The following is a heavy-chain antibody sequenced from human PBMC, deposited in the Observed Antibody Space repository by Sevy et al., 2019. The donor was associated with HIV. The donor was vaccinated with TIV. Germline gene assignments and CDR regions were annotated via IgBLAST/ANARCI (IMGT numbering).Heavy chain of an antibody. V-gene: IGHV3-30-3*01. CDR3: ARLYSPAYYDFWSGSYDASDI. CDR1: GFTFSSYA. J-gene: IGHJ3*02. Sequence: GGSLRLSCPASGFTFSSYAMHWVRQAPGKGLEWVAVLSYDGSYKYYADSVKGRFTISRDNSKNTLYLQMNSLRAEDTAVYYCARLYSPAYYDFWSGSYDASDIWGQGTMVTVSS. CDR2: LSYDGSYK. D-gene: IGHD3-3*01.